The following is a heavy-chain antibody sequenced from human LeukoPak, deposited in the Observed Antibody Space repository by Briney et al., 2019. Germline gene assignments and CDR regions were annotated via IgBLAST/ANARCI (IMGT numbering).Heavy chain of an antibody. D-gene: IGHD3/OR15-3a*01. CDR2: INHSGST. J-gene: IGHJ4*02. Sequence: PSETLSLTCAVYGGSFSGYYWSWIRQPPGKGLEWIGEINHSGSTNYNPSLKSRVTISVDTSKNQFSLRLTSVTAADTAVYHCARQTGSGLFILPGGQGTLVTVSS. CDR1: GGSFSGYY. V-gene: IGHV4-34*01. CDR3: ARQTGSGLFILP.